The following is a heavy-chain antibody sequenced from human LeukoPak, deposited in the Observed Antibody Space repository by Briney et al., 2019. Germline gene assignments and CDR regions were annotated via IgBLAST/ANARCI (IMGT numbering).Heavy chain of an antibody. CDR2: IIPILGIA. Sequence: SVKVSCKASGGTFSSYATSWVRQAPGQGLEWMGRIIPILGIANYAQKFQGRVTITADKSTSTAYMELSSLRSEDTAVYYCARPTSGGWYELFYWGQGTLVTVSS. CDR1: GGTFSSYA. J-gene: IGHJ4*02. CDR3: ARPTSGGWYELFY. V-gene: IGHV1-69*04. D-gene: IGHD6-19*01.